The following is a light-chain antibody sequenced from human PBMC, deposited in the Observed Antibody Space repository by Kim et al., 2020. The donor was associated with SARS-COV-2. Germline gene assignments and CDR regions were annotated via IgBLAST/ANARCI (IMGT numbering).Light chain of an antibody. CDR3: SSFATSSTWV. Sequence: QSALTQPASVSGSPGQSITISCTGTSSDIGAYNYVSWYPQYPGKAPKLMIYDVIKRPSGVSNRFSASKSGNTASLTISGLQGADAADYYCSSFATSSTWVIGTGTKVTVL. CDR1: SSDIGAYNY. V-gene: IGLV2-14*01. CDR2: DVI. J-gene: IGLJ1*01.